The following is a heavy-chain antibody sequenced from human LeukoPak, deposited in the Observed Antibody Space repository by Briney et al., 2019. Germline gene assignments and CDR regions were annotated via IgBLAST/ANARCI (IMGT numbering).Heavy chain of an antibody. CDR1: GFTFRDYN. D-gene: IGHD1-14*01. Sequence: GGSLRLSCAASGFTFRDYNMNWVRQAPGKGLEWVSYITDSGSTIHYADSVNGRYTISRDNAKNSLYLQMNSLRAEDSAGYYRSRTIGLAGWGVDGWGRGTKV. CDR3: SRTIGLAGWGVDG. V-gene: IGHV3-11*01. J-gene: IGHJ6*02. CDR2: ITDSGSTI.